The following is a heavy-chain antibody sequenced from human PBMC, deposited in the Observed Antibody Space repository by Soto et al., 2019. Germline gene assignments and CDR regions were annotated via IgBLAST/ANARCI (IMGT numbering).Heavy chain of an antibody. D-gene: IGHD6-13*01. V-gene: IGHV1-69*12. Sequence: QVQLLQSGAEVKKPESSVKVSCKSSGGTFSNYAFSWVRQAPGKGLEWLGGIMPIFGRADYDQKFRGRVTITADESTTTAQMELSSLRSEDTAVYYCASWLKDAGIGGIYYYGMDVCGQGTTVTVSS. CDR2: IMPIFGRA. J-gene: IGHJ6*02. CDR3: ASWLKDAGIGGIYYYGMDV. CDR1: GGTFSNYA.